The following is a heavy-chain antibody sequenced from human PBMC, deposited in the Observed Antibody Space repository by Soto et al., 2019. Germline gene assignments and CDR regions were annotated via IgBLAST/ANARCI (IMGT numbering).Heavy chain of an antibody. D-gene: IGHD5-12*01. Sequence: SVKVSCKASGGTFSSYAISWVRQAPGQGLEWMGGIIPIFGTANYAQKFQGRVTITADESTSTAYMELSSLRSEDTAVYYCAITRRDGYNSYYGMDVWGQGTTVTVSS. CDR1: GGTFSSYA. V-gene: IGHV1-69*13. J-gene: IGHJ6*02. CDR2: IIPIFGTA. CDR3: AITRRDGYNSYYGMDV.